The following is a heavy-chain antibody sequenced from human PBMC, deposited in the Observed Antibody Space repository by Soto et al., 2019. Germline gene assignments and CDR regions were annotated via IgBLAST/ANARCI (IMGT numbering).Heavy chain of an antibody. CDR2: IIPIFGTA. CDR3: ASAQKTATTLHYFAY. D-gene: IGHD1-7*01. J-gene: IGHJ4*02. V-gene: IGHV1-69*13. Sequence: ASVKVSCKASGGTFSSYAISWVRQAPGQGLEWMGGIIPIFGTANYAQKFQGRVTITADESTSTAYMELSSLRSEDTAVYYCASAQKTATTLHYFAYWGPVPLVTVSS. CDR1: GGTFSSYA.